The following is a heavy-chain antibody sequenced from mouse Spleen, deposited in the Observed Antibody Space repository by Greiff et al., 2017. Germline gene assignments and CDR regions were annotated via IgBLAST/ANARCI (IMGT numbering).Heavy chain of an antibody. V-gene: IGHV5-6-3*01. CDR3: ARSYGNYGWYFDV. J-gene: IGHJ1*01. CDR1: GFTFSSYG. Sequence: EVMLVESGGGLVQPGGSLKLSCAASGFTFSSYGMSWVRQTPDKRLELVATINSNGGSTYYPDSVKGRFTISRDNAKNTLYLQMSSLKSEDTAMYYCARSYGNYGWYFDVWGAGTTVTVSS. CDR2: INSNGGST. D-gene: IGHD2-1*01.